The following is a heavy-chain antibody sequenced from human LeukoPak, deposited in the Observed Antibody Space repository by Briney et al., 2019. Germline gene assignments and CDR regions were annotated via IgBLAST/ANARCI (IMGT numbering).Heavy chain of an antibody. Sequence: QPGGSLRLSCAASGFTFSSYWMHWVRQAPGKGLVWVSRINSDGSSTSYADSVKGRFTISRDNAKNTLYLQMNSLRAEGTAVYYCARAGVREWYHAFDIWGQGTMVTVSS. J-gene: IGHJ3*02. CDR2: INSDGSST. CDR3: ARAGVREWYHAFDI. V-gene: IGHV3-74*01. D-gene: IGHD3-3*01. CDR1: GFTFSSYW.